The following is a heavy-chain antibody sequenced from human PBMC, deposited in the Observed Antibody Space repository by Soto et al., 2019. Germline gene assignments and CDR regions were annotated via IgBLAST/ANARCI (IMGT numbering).Heavy chain of an antibody. D-gene: IGHD3-3*02. CDR2: ISHSGNT. CDR1: SDSISSSHW. CDR3: AARHFWSRPWTDRRLDY. Sequence: SETLYLTCGVSSDSISSSHWWNCVRQPPEKGLEWIGQISHSGNTSYNPSLTSRVTISVDKSKSHFSLNLTSVTAADTTVYYCAARHFWSRPWTDRRLDYWGQGTLVTVSS. J-gene: IGHJ4*02. V-gene: IGHV4-4*02.